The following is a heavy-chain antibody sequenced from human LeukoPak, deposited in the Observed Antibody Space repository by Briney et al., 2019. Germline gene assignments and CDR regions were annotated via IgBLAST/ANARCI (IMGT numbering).Heavy chain of an antibody. CDR1: GGSFSGYY. V-gene: IGHV4-34*01. D-gene: IGHD3-3*01. J-gene: IGHJ5*02. Sequence: SETLSLTCAVYGGSFSGYYWSWIRQPPGKGLEGIGEINHSGSTNYNPSLKSRVTISVDTSKNQFSLKLSSVTAADTAVYYCARGPASSPYDFWSGYFSWFDPWGQGTLVTVSS. CDR3: ARGPASSPYDFWSGYFSWFDP. CDR2: INHSGST.